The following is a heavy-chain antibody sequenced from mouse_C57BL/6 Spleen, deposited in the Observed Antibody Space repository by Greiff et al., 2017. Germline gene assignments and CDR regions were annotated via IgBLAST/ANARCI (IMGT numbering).Heavy chain of an antibody. CDR1: GFTFSDFY. CDR3: AREDYGRGFAY. D-gene: IGHD1-1*01. CDR2: SRNKANDYTT. J-gene: IGHJ3*01. Sequence: EVMLVESGGGLVQSGRSLRLSCATSGFTFSDFYMEWVRQAPGKGLEWIAASRNKANDYTTEYSASVKGWFIVSRDTSQSILYLQMNALRAEDTAIYYCAREDYGRGFAYWGQGTLVTVSA. V-gene: IGHV7-1*01.